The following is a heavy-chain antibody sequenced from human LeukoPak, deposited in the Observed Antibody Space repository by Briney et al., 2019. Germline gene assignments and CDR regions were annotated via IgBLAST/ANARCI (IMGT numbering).Heavy chain of an antibody. CDR3: ARWIDGFDV. J-gene: IGHJ3*01. Sequence: GGALRLSCTASGFTFSDYSLSWIRQSPGKGLEWISYITSGGGSIFYADFVEGRFTISRDNAENSLYLQLNSLRDEDTAVYYCARWIDGFDVWGQGTMVTVSS. D-gene: IGHD2-2*03. CDR1: GFTFSDYS. CDR2: ITSGGGSI. V-gene: IGHV3-11*01.